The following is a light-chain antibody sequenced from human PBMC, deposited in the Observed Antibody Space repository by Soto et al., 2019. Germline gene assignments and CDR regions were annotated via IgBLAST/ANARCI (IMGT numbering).Light chain of an antibody. CDR1: QSVTSN. Sequence: EIVFTQSPGTLSLSPGERATLSCRASQSVTSNDLPWYQQKPGQAPRLLISGASTRATGIPARFGGSGSGTEFTLPISSLQSEDSAVYYCQQYNKWPPITFGQGTRLEIK. CDR3: QQYNKWPPIT. V-gene: IGKV3D-15*01. CDR2: GAS. J-gene: IGKJ5*01.